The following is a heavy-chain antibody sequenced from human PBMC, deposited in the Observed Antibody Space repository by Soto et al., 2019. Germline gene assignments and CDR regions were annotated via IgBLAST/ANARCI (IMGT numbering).Heavy chain of an antibody. CDR2: IYYSGST. CDR3: ARGRGIVATINRSLLFDY. J-gene: IGHJ4*02. Sequence: QVQLQESGPGLVKPSQTLSLTCTVSGGSISSGGYYWSWIRQHPGKGLEWIGYIYYSGSTYYNPSLTSRVPISVDTSKNPFSLKLSSVTAADTAVYYFARGRGIVATINRSLLFDYWGQGTLVTVSS. V-gene: IGHV4-31*03. D-gene: IGHD5-12*01. CDR1: GGSISSGGYY.